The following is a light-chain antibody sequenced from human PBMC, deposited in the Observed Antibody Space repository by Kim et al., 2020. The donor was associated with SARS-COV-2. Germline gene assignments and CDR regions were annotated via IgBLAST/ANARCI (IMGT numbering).Light chain of an antibody. CDR2: EAY. CDR1: QSVSSY. Sequence: SWAPGERAPLACMASQSVSSYLAWEQQRPGQDPTLLIYEAYNRANGIPARLRCSGYGTHCTHPMSGLETEDFVVYYCQQQSNWPYNFGKGTKLEI. V-gene: IGKV3-11*01. CDR3: QQQSNWPYN. J-gene: IGKJ2*01.